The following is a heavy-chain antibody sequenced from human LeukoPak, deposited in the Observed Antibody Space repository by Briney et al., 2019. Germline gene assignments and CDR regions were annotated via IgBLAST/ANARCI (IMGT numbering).Heavy chain of an antibody. CDR1: GYTFTSYD. CDR3: ARGYYDSSWENYYYYGMDV. Sequence: ASVKVSCKASGYTFTSYDINWVRQATGQVLEWMGWMNPNSGNTGYAQKFQGRVTMTRNTSISTAYMELSSLRSEDTAVYYCARGYYDSSWENYYYYGMDVWGQGTTVTVSS. V-gene: IGHV1-8*01. J-gene: IGHJ6*02. CDR2: MNPNSGNT. D-gene: IGHD3-22*01.